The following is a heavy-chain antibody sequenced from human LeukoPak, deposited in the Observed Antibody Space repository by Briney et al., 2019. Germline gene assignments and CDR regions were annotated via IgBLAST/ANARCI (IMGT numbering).Heavy chain of an antibody. Sequence: GGSLRLSCAASGFTVNSNYMNWVRQAPGKGLEWVSVVYSDDTTYYADSVKGRFTISRDNSKNTLDLQMNSLRAEDTAVYYCARAAAGRAYYHYGMDVWGQGTTVTVSS. J-gene: IGHJ6*02. CDR2: VYSDDTT. CDR3: ARAAAGRAYYHYGMDV. V-gene: IGHV3-53*01. D-gene: IGHD6-13*01. CDR1: GFTVNSNY.